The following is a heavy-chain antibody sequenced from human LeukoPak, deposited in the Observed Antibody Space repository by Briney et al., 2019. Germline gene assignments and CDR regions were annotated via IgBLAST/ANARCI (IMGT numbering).Heavy chain of an antibody. CDR3: ARSGSSWYNWFDP. CDR2: IYYSGST. D-gene: IGHD6-13*01. Sequence: SETLSLTCTVSGGSISSYYWSWLRQPPGKGLEWIGYIYYSGSTNYNPSLKSRVTISVDTSKNQFSLKLSSVTAADTAVYYCARSGSSWYNWFDPWGQGTLVTVSS. V-gene: IGHV4-59*01. CDR1: GGSISSYY. J-gene: IGHJ5*02.